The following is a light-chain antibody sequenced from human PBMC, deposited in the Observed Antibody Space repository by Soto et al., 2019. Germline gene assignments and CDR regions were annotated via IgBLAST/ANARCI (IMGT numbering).Light chain of an antibody. CDR1: QSVSSSY. J-gene: IGKJ1*01. Sequence: EIVLTQSPGTLCLSPGDRATLSCRASQSVSSSYLAWYQQKPGQDPGPLIYGASSRATGIPDRFSGSGSGTDFTLTISRLEPEDFAVYYCQQYGRSPWTFGQGTKVDIK. CDR3: QQYGRSPWT. V-gene: IGKV3-20*01. CDR2: GAS.